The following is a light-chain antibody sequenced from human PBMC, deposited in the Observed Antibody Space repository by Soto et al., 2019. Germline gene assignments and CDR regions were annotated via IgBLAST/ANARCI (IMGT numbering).Light chain of an antibody. CDR2: AAS. V-gene: IGKV1-39*01. CDR1: QSISSY. CDR3: QQSYSTPFT. J-gene: IGKJ1*01. Sequence: DIPMTQSPSSLSASVGDRVTITCRASQSISSYLNWYQQKPGKAPKLLIYAASSLQSGVSSRFSGSGSGTDFTLTISSLQPEDVATYYCQQSYSTPFTFGQGTKVDIK.